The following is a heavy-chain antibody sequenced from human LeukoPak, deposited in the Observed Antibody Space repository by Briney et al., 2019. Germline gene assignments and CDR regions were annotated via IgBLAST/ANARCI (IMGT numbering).Heavy chain of an antibody. CDR3: ARRQGCSNTACPPDY. CDR2: IYAGDSDT. J-gene: IGHJ4*02. CDR1: GFSFNTYW. Sequence: GESLKISCKGSGFSFNTYWIGWVRQMPGKGLEGMGIIYAGDSDTRYSPSFQGQVTISVDKSISTAYLQWSSLKASDTAMYYCARRQGCSNTACPPDYWGQGTLVTVSS. D-gene: IGHD2-2*01. V-gene: IGHV5-51*01.